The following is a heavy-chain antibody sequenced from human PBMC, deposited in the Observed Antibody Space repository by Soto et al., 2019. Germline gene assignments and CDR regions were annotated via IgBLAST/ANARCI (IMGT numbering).Heavy chain of an antibody. V-gene: IGHV4-59*01. J-gene: IGHJ4*02. Sequence: SVTQCLRCTVSGGSIIDYYWRWIRQPTGKGLEWIGYIYYSGSTNYNPSLKSRVTISVDTSKNQFSLKLSSVTAADTAVYYCAGSATPSLRYFDWFSTHDYWGQGTLVTVSS. CDR3: AGSATPSLRYFDWFSTHDY. CDR2: IYYSGST. D-gene: IGHD3-9*01. CDR1: GGSIIDYY.